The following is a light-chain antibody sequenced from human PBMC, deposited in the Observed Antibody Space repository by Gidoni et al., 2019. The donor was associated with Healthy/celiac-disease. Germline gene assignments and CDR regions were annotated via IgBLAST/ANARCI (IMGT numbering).Light chain of an antibody. J-gene: IGKJ4*01. CDR3: QQRSNWPPRLT. CDR1: QSVSSY. V-gene: IGKV3-11*01. CDR2: DAS. Sequence: EIVLTQSPATLSLSPGERATLSYRASQSVSSYLAWYQQKPGQAPRLLIYDASNRATGIPARFSGSGSGTDFTLTISSLEPEDFAVYYCQQRSNWPPRLTFGGXTKVEIK.